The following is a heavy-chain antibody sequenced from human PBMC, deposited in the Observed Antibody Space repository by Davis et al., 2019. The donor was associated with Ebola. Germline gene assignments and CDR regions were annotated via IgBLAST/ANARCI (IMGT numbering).Heavy chain of an antibody. V-gene: IGHV1-69*13. J-gene: IGHJ6*02. CDR2: IIPIFGTA. CDR3: AKRWIQLWSLGGGYGMDV. Sequence: SVKVSCKASGGTFSSYAISWVRQAPGQGLEWMGGIIPIFGTANYAQKFQGRVTITADESTSTAYMELSSLRSEDTAVYYCAKRWIQLWSLGGGYGMDVWGQGTTVTVSS. CDR1: GGTFSSYA. D-gene: IGHD5-18*01.